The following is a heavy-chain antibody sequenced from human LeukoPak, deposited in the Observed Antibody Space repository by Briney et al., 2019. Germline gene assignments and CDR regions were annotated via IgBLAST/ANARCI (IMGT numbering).Heavy chain of an antibody. Sequence: GGSLRLSCSASGFIFSNYWMTWVRQAPGKGLEWVANIKQDGSEKYYVDSVKGRFTISRDNAKKSLYLQMNSLRAEDTAVYFCARDMIILQSWGTGTMVTVS. D-gene: IGHD3-16*01. CDR1: GFIFSNYW. CDR2: IKQDGSEK. CDR3: ARDMIILQS. J-gene: IGHJ5*02. V-gene: IGHV3-7*04.